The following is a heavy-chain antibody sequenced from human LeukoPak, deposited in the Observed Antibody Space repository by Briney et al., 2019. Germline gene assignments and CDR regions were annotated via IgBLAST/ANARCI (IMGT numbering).Heavy chain of an antibody. CDR1: GYTFATYG. V-gene: IGHV1-18*01. CDR3: AGDTAPNDSSGYPDDY. Sequence: GASVKVSCKASGYTFATYGISWVRQAPGQGLEWMGWISAYNGNTNYAQKFQGRVTMTTDTSTSTAYMELRSLRSDDTAVYYCAGDTAPNDSSGYPDDYWGQGTLVTVSS. CDR2: ISAYNGNT. J-gene: IGHJ4*02. D-gene: IGHD3-22*01.